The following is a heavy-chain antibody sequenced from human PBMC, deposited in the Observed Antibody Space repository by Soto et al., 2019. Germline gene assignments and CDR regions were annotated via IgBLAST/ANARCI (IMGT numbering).Heavy chain of an antibody. CDR3: ARLGNYDILTGYYRYYYYYYGMDV. D-gene: IGHD3-9*01. Sequence: GESLKISCKGSGYSFTSYWIGWVRQMPGKGLEWMGIIYPGDSDTRYSPSFQGQVTISADKSISTAYLQWSSLKASDTAMYYCARLGNYDILTGYYRYYYYYYGMDVWGQGTTVTISS. CDR2: IYPGDSDT. V-gene: IGHV5-51*01. CDR1: GYSFTSYW. J-gene: IGHJ6*02.